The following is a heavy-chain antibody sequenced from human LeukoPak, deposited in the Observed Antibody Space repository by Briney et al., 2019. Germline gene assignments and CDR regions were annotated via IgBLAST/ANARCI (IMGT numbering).Heavy chain of an antibody. V-gene: IGHV3-23*01. D-gene: IGHD3-10*01. CDR2: IGGSGGST. Sequence: PGWSLRLSCAASGFTFSSYAMNWVRQAPGEGLEWVSAIGGSGGSTYYADSVKARFTISRDNSKNILYLQMDGLRAEDTAVYYCAKDRPWGVTTRYYYYYMDVWGEGTTVTVSS. CDR3: AKDRPWGVTTRYYYYYMDV. J-gene: IGHJ6*03. CDR1: GFTFSSYA.